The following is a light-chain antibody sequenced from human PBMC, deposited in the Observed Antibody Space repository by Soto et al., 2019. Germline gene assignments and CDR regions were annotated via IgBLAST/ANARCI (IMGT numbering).Light chain of an antibody. CDR3: QQYNNWPLT. J-gene: IGKJ4*01. CDR1: QSVGSN. Sequence: EIVMTQSPATLSVSPGERATLSCRASQSVGSNLAWYQQKPGQAPRLLIYGASTRATGIQARFSGSGSGTEFTLTISSLQSEDFAVYYCQQYNNWPLTFGGGTKVEIK. V-gene: IGKV3-15*01. CDR2: GAS.